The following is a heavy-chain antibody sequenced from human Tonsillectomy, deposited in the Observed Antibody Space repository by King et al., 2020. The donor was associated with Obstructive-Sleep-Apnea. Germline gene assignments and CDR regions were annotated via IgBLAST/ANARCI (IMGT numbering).Heavy chain of an antibody. D-gene: IGHD3-22*01. J-gene: IGHJ1*01. Sequence: QLQESGPGLVKPSETLSLTCTVSGGSISSSSYYWGWIRQPPGKGLEWIGSIYYSGSTYYNPSLKSGVTISVDTSKDQFFLKLSSVTAADTAVYYCARDRAEYYDSSGYYVGWGQGTLVTVSS. V-gene: IGHV4-39*07. CDR2: IYYSGST. CDR1: GGSISSSSYY. CDR3: ARDRAEYYDSSGYYVG.